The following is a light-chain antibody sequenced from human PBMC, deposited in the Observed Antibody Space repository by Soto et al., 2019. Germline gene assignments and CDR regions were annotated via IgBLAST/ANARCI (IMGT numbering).Light chain of an antibody. Sequence: EIVLTQSPGTLSLSPGERATLSCRASQSISSSYLAWYQQKPGQAPRLLVYGASSRATGIPDRFSGSGSGTDLTLTISRVEPEDFEVYYCQHYGSSPFTFGHGTKVDIX. J-gene: IGKJ3*01. CDR1: QSISSSY. V-gene: IGKV3-20*01. CDR2: GAS. CDR3: QHYGSSPFT.